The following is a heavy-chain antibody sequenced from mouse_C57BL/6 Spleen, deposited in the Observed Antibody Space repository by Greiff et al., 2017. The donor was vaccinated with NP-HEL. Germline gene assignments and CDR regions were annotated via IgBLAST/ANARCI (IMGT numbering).Heavy chain of an antibody. Sequence: EVKLVESGGDLVKPGGSLKLSCAASGFTFSSYGMSWVRQTPDKRLEWVATISSGGSYTYYPDSVKGRFTISRDNAKNTLYLQMSSLKSEDTAMDYCARHGGVYFDYWGQGTTLTVSS. CDR2: ISSGGSYT. V-gene: IGHV5-6*01. CDR3: ARHGGVYFDY. CDR1: GFTFSSYG. J-gene: IGHJ2*01.